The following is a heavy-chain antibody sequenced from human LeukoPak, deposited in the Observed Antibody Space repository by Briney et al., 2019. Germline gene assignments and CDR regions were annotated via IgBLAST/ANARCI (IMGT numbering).Heavy chain of an antibody. CDR3: ARDRAYYYDSSGYYYFDH. CDR1: GFTFSDYY. D-gene: IGHD3-22*01. J-gene: IGHJ4*02. V-gene: IGHV3-11*01. CDR2: ISFSGSPT. Sequence: PGGPLRLSCAASGFTFSDYYMSWIRQAPGKGLEWVSYISFSGSPTQYADSVKGRFTISRDNAKNSLYLQMNSLRDEDTAVYYCARDRAYYYDSSGYYYFDHWGQGTLVTVSS.